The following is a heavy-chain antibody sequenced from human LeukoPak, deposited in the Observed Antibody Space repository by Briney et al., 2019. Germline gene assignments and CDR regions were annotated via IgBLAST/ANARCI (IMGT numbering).Heavy chain of an antibody. CDR2: IIPIFGTA. CDR1: GGTFSSYA. Sequence: SVKVSCKASGGTFSSYAISWVRQAPGQGLKWMGGIIPIFGTANYAQKFQGRVTITADESTSTAYMELSSLRSEDTAVYYCARASSGYYYYFDYWGQGTLVTVSS. CDR3: ARASSGYYYYFDY. J-gene: IGHJ4*02. D-gene: IGHD3-22*01. V-gene: IGHV1-69*13.